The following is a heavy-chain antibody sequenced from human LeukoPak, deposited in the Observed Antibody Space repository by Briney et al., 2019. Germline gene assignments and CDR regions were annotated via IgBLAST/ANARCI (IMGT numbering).Heavy chain of an antibody. Sequence: GGSLRLSCAASGFTFGNFGMHWVRQGPGKGLEWVAVIYYDGGKKYYADSVKGRFTISRDNSKNTLYLQLNSLRAEDTAVYYCARDRLEIKYFDLWGRGTQVTVSS. V-gene: IGHV3-33*01. CDR1: GFTFGNFG. CDR3: ARDRLEIKYFDL. CDR2: IYYDGGKK. D-gene: IGHD1-1*01. J-gene: IGHJ2*01.